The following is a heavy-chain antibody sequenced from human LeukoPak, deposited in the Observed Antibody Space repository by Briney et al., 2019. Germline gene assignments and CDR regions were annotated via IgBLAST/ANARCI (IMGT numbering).Heavy chain of an antibody. CDR2: ISSSSSYI. J-gene: IGHJ6*03. CDR3: ASSGYCSSTSCLVLYYYMDV. D-gene: IGHD2-2*01. CDR1: GFTFSSYS. Sequence: GGSLRLSCAASGFTFSSYSMNWVRQAPGKGLEWVSSISSSSSYIYYADSVKGRFTISRDNAKNSLYLQMNSPRAEDTAVYYCASSGYCSSTSCLVLYYYMDVWGKGTTVTVSS. V-gene: IGHV3-21*01.